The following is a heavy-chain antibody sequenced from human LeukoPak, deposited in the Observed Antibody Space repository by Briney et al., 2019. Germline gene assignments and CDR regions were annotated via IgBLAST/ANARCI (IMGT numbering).Heavy chain of an antibody. D-gene: IGHD5-18*01. CDR1: GGSISSGGYY. CDR2: IYHSGST. Sequence: SETLSLTCTDSGGSISSGGYYWSWIRQPPGKGLEWIGYIYHSGSTYYNPSLKSRVTISVDRSKNQFSLKLSSVTAADTAVYYCARDRGYRVTWFDPWGQGTLVTVSS. J-gene: IGHJ5*02. V-gene: IGHV4-30-2*01. CDR3: ARDRGYRVTWFDP.